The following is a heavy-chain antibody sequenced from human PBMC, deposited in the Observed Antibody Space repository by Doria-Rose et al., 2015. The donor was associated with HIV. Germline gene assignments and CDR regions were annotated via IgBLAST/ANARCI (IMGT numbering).Heavy chain of an antibody. CDR3: AKDAPRGSVRPGDAFDF. J-gene: IGHJ3*01. D-gene: IGHD6-19*01. Sequence: QVHPLESGGGVVQPGGSLRLSWVTSGFSFSSYGMLWVRQAPAKGLEWVAFIRYDGSNKYHADSLKVRFTISRDDAKNTLYLQMNSLRAEDTAVYYCAKDAPRGSVRPGDAFDFWGQGTRVTVSP. V-gene: IGHV3-30*02. CDR1: GFSFSSYG. CDR2: IRYDGSNK.